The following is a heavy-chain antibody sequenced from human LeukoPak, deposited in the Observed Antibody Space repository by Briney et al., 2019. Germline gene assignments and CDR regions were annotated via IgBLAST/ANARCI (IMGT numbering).Heavy chain of an antibody. D-gene: IGHD3-22*01. V-gene: IGHV1-46*01. CDR1: GYTFTSYY. CDR2: INPSGGST. J-gene: IGHJ4*02. Sequence: ASVKVSCKASGYTFTSYYMHWVRQAPGQGLEWTGIINPSGGSTSYAQKFQGRVTMTRDTSTSTVYMELSSLRSEDTAVYYCARVSGGYDSSGQDFDYWGQGTLVTVSS. CDR3: ARVSGGYDSSGQDFDY.